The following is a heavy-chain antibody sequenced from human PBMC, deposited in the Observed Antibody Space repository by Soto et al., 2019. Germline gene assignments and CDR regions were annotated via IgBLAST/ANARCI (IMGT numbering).Heavy chain of an antibody. V-gene: IGHV4-30-4*02. D-gene: IGHD1-26*01. CDR3: ARDMHAGFTHYFDP. Sequence: PSETLSITYTVSGAYISNGGYYWSWIRRHPGKGLEFIGYTYNTGGTTYNPSLRSRITISLDTSKNQLSLKMTSMTAADTAVYYCARDMHAGFTHYFDPWGQGTLVTVSS. CDR1: GAYISNGGYY. J-gene: IGHJ5*02. CDR2: TYNTGGT.